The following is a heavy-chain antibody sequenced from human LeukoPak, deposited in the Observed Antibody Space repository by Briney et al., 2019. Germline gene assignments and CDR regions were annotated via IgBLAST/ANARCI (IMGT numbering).Heavy chain of an antibody. Sequence: ASVKVSCKASGYTFTGYYMHWVRQAPGQGLEWMGWINPNSGGTNYAQKFQGRVTMTRDTSISTAYMEPSRLRSDDTAVYYCARTLYGSGSYSPIDYWGQGTLVTVSS. CDR1: GYTFTGYY. CDR3: ARTLYGSGSYSPIDY. CDR2: INPNSGGT. V-gene: IGHV1-2*02. D-gene: IGHD3-10*01. J-gene: IGHJ4*02.